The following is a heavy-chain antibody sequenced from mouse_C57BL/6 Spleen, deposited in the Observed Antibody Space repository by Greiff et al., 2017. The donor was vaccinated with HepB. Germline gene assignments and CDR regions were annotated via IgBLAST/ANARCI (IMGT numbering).Heavy chain of an antibody. CDR2: IYPGDGDT. CDR3: ARFDPLDY. J-gene: IGHJ2*01. V-gene: IGHV1-82*01. Sequence: VQLQQSGPELVKPGASVKISCKASGYAFSSSWMNWVKQRPGKGLEWIGRIYPGDGDTNYNGKFKGKATLTADKSSSTAYMQLSSLTSEDSAVYFCARFDPLDYWGQGTTLTVSS. CDR1: GYAFSSSW.